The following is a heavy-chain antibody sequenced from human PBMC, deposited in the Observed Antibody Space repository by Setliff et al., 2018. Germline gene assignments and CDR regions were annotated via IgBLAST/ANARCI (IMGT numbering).Heavy chain of an antibody. Sequence: ASVKVSCKASGYTFTSYAISWVRQAPGQGLEWMGWISAYNGNTNYAQKLQGRVTITADESTSTAYMELSSLRSEDTAVYYCARVDNFWSGPIDYWGQGTLVTVSS. CDR2: ISAYNGNT. CDR1: GYTFTSYA. D-gene: IGHD3-3*01. V-gene: IGHV1-18*01. J-gene: IGHJ4*02. CDR3: ARVDNFWSGPIDY.